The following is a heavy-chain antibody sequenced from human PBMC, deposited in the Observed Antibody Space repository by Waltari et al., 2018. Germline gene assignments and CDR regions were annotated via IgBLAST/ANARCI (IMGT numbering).Heavy chain of an antibody. CDR3: SKDADDSDYGLFDY. Sequence: EVQLLESGGGLVQPGGSLRLSCAASGLIFSNYAMSWVRQAPGKGLEWVSAISGSGDNTYYGDSVKGRFTISRDNSKNTLYLQMNSLRAEDKAVYYCSKDADDSDYGLFDYWGQGTLVTVSS. J-gene: IGHJ4*02. CDR1: GLIFSNYA. CDR2: ISGSGDNT. D-gene: IGHD4-17*01. V-gene: IGHV3-23*01.